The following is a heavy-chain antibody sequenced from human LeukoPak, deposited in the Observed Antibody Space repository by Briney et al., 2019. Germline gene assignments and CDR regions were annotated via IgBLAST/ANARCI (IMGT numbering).Heavy chain of an antibody. D-gene: IGHD5-18*01. CDR3: ARSGDTATYYFDH. V-gene: IGHV4-38-2*01. CDR1: GYSISSGYY. J-gene: IGHJ4*02. CDR2: IYHSGST. Sequence: SETLSLTCAVSGYSISSGYYWGWIRQPPGKGLEWIGSIYHSGSTYYNPSLKSRVTISVDTSKNQFSLKLSSVTAADTAVYYCARSGDTATYYFDHWGQGTLVTVSS.